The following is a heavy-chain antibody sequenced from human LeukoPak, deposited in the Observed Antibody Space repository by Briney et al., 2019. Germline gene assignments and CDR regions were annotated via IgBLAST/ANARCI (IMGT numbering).Heavy chain of an antibody. J-gene: IGHJ3*01. CDR2: IYYSGST. D-gene: IGHD3-16*01. V-gene: IGHV4-59*08. CDR3: ARQRQYDADAFDL. Sequence: SQTLSLTCPVSGGSISSYYCSCIRHPPGNRLELIGYIYYSGSTKYNPSLKSRVTISVDTSKNQFSLKLSSVTAADTAVYYCARQRQYDADAFDLWGQGTMVTVTS. CDR1: GGSISSYY.